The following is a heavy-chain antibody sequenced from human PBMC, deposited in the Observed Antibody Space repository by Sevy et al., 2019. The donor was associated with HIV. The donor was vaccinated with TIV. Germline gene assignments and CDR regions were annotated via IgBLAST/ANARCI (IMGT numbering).Heavy chain of an antibody. Sequence: ASVKVSCKASGYTFTGYYMHWVRQAPGQGLEWMGWINPNSGGTNYAQKFQGRVTMTRDTSITTAYMELNRLSSDDTAVYYWAMAPYASGRLGYFDYWGQGTLVTVSS. CDR2: INPNSGGT. J-gene: IGHJ4*02. CDR3: AMAPYASGRLGYFDY. D-gene: IGHD6-19*01. CDR1: GYTFTGYY. V-gene: IGHV1-2*02.